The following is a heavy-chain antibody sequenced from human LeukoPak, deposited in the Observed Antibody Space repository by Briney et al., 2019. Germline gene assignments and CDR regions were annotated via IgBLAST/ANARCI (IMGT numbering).Heavy chain of an antibody. D-gene: IGHD5-18*01. Sequence: SQTLSLTCAVSGGSISSGGYSWSWIRQPPGKGLEWIGYIYHSGSTYYNPSLKSRVTISVDRSKNQFSLKLSSVTAADTAVYYCARLVDTAMVSFAFDIWGQGTMVTVSS. CDR1: GGSISSGGYS. CDR3: ARLVDTAMVSFAFDI. CDR2: IYHSGST. V-gene: IGHV4-30-2*01. J-gene: IGHJ3*02.